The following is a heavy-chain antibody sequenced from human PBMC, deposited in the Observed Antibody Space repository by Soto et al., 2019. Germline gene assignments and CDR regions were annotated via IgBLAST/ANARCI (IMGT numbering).Heavy chain of an antibody. D-gene: IGHD2-21*02. CDR1: GFTFSNAW. CDR2: IKDIPAGGTT. J-gene: IGHJ4*02. CDR3: TTVESDWHKVG. V-gene: IGHV3-15*01. Sequence: EVQLVESGGGLVKPGGSLRLSCAASGFTFSNAWMNWVRQAPGQGLEWVGRIKDIPAGGTTDYAAPVKGRFTVSRDDSKNTLYLQMDSLKREDTAVYYCTTVESDWHKVGWGQGTLVTVSS.